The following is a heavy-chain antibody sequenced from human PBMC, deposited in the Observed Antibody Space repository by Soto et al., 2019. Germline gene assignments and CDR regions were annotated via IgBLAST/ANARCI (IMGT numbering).Heavy chain of an antibody. V-gene: IGHV3-7*01. D-gene: IGHD3-3*01. CDR1: GFIFSTYW. J-gene: IGHJ4*02. CDR3: ARVISEWRLDY. CDR2: IRQDGNEI. Sequence: GSLRLSCATSGFIFSTYWMTWVRQAPGKGLEWVANIRQDGNEIFYVDSVKGRFTISRDNAKNSLYLQMNSLRAEDAAVYYCARVISEWRLDYWGQGTLVTVSS.